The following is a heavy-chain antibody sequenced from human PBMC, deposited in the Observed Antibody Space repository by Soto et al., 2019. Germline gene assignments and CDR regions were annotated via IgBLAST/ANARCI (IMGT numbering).Heavy chain of an antibody. D-gene: IGHD5-18*01. V-gene: IGHV3-11*01. J-gene: IGHJ4*02. Sequence: PGGSLRLSCGASGFTFSDDYMSWIRQAPGKGLEWVSYISSSGGTIHYADSVKGRFTISRDNAKNSLFLQMNSLRADDTAVYYCARASSPRDPWLDYWGQGTLVTVSS. CDR3: ARASSPRDPWLDY. CDR2: ISSSGGTI. CDR1: GFTFSDDY.